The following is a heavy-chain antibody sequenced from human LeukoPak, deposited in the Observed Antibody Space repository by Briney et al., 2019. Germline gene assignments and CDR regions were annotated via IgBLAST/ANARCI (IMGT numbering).Heavy chain of an antibody. CDR3: ARIRFGVVIRRPYYFDY. CDR2: INHSGST. J-gene: IGHJ4*02. CDR1: GGSFSGYY. D-gene: IGHD3-3*01. V-gene: IGHV4-34*01. Sequence: NASETLSLTCAVYGGSFSGYYWSWIRQPPGKGLEWIGEINHSGSTNYNPSLKCRVTISVDTSKNQFSLKLSSVTAADTAVYYCARIRFGVVIRRPYYFDYWGQGTLVTVSS.